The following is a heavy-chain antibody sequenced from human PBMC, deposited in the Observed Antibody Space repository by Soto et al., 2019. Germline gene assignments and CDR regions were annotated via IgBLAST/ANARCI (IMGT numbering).Heavy chain of an antibody. CDR2: IYWDDDK. J-gene: IGHJ4*02. Sequence: QITLKESGPPLVKPTQTHTLTCTFSVFSLSTSGVGVGWIRQPPRKALEWLALIYWDDDKRYSQSLTSKLTITKDTTKNQVVLTMTNMDPVDAATYYCAHEDGVVTRPPGFDYWGQGTLVTVSS. V-gene: IGHV2-5*02. CDR3: AHEDGVVTRPPGFDY. D-gene: IGHD2-21*02. CDR1: VFSLSTSGVG.